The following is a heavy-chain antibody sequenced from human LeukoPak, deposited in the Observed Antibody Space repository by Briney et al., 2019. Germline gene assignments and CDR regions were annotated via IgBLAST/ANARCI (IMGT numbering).Heavy chain of an antibody. D-gene: IGHD2-2*01. Sequence: SETLSLTCTVSGGSISSYYWSWIRQSPGKGLEWIGYIYNSGSTNYNPSLKSRVTISVDTSKNQFSLKLSSVTAADTAVYYCARLAYQLLFIAFDIWGQGTMVTVSS. J-gene: IGHJ3*02. CDR1: GGSISSYY. CDR3: ARLAYQLLFIAFDI. CDR2: IYNSGST. V-gene: IGHV4-59*08.